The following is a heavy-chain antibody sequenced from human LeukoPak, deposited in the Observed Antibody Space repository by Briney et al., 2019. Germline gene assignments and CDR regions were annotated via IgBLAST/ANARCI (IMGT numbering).Heavy chain of an antibody. D-gene: IGHD6-13*01. J-gene: IGHJ6*02. CDR3: AKGRQQLVPNGMDV. CDR2: ISGSGGSI. V-gene: IGHV3-23*01. CDR1: GFTFSSYA. Sequence: GGSLRLSCAASGFTFSSYAMSWVRQAPGKGLEWVSAISGSGGSIYYADSVKGRFTISRDNSKNTLYLQMNSLRAEDTAVYYCAKGRQQLVPNGMDVWGQGTTVTVSS.